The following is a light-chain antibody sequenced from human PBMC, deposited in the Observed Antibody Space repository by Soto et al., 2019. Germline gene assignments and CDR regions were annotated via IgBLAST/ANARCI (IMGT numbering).Light chain of an antibody. J-gene: IGLJ2*01. CDR1: SSNIGAGYD. Sequence: QSVLTQPPSVSGAPGQRVTISCTGSSSNIGAGYDVHWYQQLPGTAPKLLIYGNSNRPSGVPDRFSGSKSGTSASLPITGLQAEDEADYHCQSYDSSLSVVFGGGTKLTVL. V-gene: IGLV1-40*01. CDR2: GNS. CDR3: QSYDSSLSVV.